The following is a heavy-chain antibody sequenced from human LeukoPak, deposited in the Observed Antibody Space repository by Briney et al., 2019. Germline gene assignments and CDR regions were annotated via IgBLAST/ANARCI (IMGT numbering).Heavy chain of an antibody. CDR1: GFTFSSYS. CDR3: AREGMTTVTHFDY. CDR2: ISSSGNTI. V-gene: IGHV3-48*04. D-gene: IGHD4-17*01. Sequence: GGSLRLSCAASGFTFSSYSMNWVRQAPGKGLEWVSYISSSGNTIYYADSLKGRFTISRDNAKNSLYLQMNSLRAEDTAVYYCAREGMTTVTHFDYWGQGTLVTVSS. J-gene: IGHJ4*02.